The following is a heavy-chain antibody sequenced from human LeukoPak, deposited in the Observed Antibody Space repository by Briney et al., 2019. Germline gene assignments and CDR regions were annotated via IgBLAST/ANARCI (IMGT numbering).Heavy chain of an antibody. CDR1: GGSISSYY. V-gene: IGHV4-59*08. Sequence: PSETLSLTCAVSGGSISSYYWSWIRQPPGKGLEWIGYIYYSGSTNYNPSLKSRVTISVDTSKNQFSLKLSSVTAADTAVYYCARRTYYDSSGYCYVNWYFDLWGRGTLVTVSS. CDR3: ARRTYYDSSGYCYVNWYFDL. J-gene: IGHJ2*01. D-gene: IGHD3-22*01. CDR2: IYYSGST.